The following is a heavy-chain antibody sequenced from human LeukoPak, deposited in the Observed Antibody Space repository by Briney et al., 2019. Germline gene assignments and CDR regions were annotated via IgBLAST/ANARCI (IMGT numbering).Heavy chain of an antibody. J-gene: IGHJ4*02. D-gene: IGHD6-13*01. Sequence: ASVKVSSKVSGYTLTELSMHWVRQAPGKGLEWMGGFDPEDGETIYAQKFQGRVTMTEDTSTDTAYMELSSLRSEDTAVYYCATDSSLYSSSWTDLDYWGQGTLVTVSS. V-gene: IGHV1-24*01. CDR1: GYTLTELS. CDR2: FDPEDGET. CDR3: ATDSSLYSSSWTDLDY.